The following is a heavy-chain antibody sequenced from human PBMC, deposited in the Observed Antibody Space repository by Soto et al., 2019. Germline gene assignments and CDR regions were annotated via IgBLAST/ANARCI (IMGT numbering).Heavy chain of an antibody. CDR3: ARHEAPSGWYFDY. CDR2: MYYSGST. CDR1: GGSISSGGYY. Sequence: SETLSLTCTVFGGSISSGGYYWGWIRQPPGKGLEWIGSMYYSGSTYYNPSLKSRVTKSVDTSKNQFSLKLSSVTAADTAVYYCARHEAPSGWYFDYWGQGTLVTV. J-gene: IGHJ4*02. V-gene: IGHV4-39*01. D-gene: IGHD6-19*01.